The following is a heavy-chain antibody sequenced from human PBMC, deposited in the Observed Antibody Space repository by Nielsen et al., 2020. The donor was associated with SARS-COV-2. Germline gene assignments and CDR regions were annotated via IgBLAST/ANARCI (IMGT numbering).Heavy chain of an antibody. D-gene: IGHD3-22*01. CDR2: MNPNSGNT. Sequence: ASVKVSCKASGYTFTSYDINWVRQATGQGLEWMGWMNPNSGNTGHAQKFKGRVTMTRDTSISTAYMELSSLTSEDTAVYYCARRADYYDSSAYYYWGQGILVTVSS. V-gene: IGHV1-8*01. J-gene: IGHJ4*02. CDR1: GYTFTSYD. CDR3: ARRADYYDSSAYYY.